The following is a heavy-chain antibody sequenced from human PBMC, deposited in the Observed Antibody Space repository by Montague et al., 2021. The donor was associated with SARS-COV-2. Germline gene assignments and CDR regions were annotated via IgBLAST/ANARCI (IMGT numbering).Heavy chain of an antibody. J-gene: IGHJ6*02. Sequence: SETLSLTCTVSGGSISSYYWNWIRQSAGKGLEWIGRIYTSGSTNYDPSLKSRVTMSVDTSKNQFSLKLSSVTAADTAVYYCARLAPDSGRTNGYYYNGMDVWGQGTTVTVSS. V-gene: IGHV4-4*07. CDR1: GGSISSYY. D-gene: IGHD1-26*01. CDR3: ARLAPDSGRTNGYYYNGMDV. CDR2: IYTSGST.